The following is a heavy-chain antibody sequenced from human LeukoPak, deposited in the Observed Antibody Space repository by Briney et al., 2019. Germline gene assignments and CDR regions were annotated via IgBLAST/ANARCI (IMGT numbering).Heavy chain of an antibody. V-gene: IGHV4-39*02. J-gene: IGHJ4*02. CDR3: ARDPKDFDD. CDR1: GGSITSSSNY. CDR2: IYYSGST. Sequence: PSETLTLTCTVSGGSITSSSNYWGWVRQPPGKGLEWIGSIYYSGSTYYNPSLESRVTISVATSKNQFSLKLNSVTAADTAVYYCARDPKDFDDWGQGTLVTVSS.